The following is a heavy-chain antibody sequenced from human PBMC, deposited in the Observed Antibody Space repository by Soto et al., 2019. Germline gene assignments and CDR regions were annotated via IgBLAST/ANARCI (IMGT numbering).Heavy chain of an antibody. CDR2: ISAYNGNT. CDR3: ASLAVADTEGDDAFDI. CDR1: GYTFTSYG. Sequence: ASVKVSCQASGYTFTSYGISWVRQAPGQGLEWMGWISAYNGNTNYAQKLQGRVTMTTDTSTSTAYMELRSLRSDDTAVYYCASLAVADTEGDDAFDIWGQGTMVTVSS. V-gene: IGHV1-18*01. J-gene: IGHJ3*02. D-gene: IGHD6-19*01.